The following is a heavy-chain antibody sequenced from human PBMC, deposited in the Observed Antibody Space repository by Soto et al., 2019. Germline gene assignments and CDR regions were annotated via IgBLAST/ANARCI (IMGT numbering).Heavy chain of an antibody. Sequence: GGSLRLSCTASGFTFSNYAINWVRLAPGKRLEWVSSVIGSGVNVFYADSVKGRFTISGDNSKNTVYLEMNSLRADDTAEYFCAKGSAFECKGAICYPFDHWGRGTLVTVSS. D-gene: IGHD3-10*01. CDR1: GFTFSNYA. CDR3: AKGSAFECKGAICYPFDH. V-gene: IGHV3-23*01. J-gene: IGHJ4*02. CDR2: VIGSGVNV.